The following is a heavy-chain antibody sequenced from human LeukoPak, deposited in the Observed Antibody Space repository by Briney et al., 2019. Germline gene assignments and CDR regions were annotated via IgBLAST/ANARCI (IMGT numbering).Heavy chain of an antibody. Sequence: TSETLSLTCTVSGGSISSSSYYWGWIRQPPGKGLEWIGSIYYSGSTYYNPFLKSRVTISVDTSKNQFSLKLSSVTAADTAVYYCARHIAAAGIVNYYYYGMDVWGQGTTVTVSS. CDR3: ARHIAAAGIVNYYYYGMDV. CDR2: IYYSGST. V-gene: IGHV4-39*01. D-gene: IGHD6-13*01. J-gene: IGHJ6*02. CDR1: GGSISSSSYY.